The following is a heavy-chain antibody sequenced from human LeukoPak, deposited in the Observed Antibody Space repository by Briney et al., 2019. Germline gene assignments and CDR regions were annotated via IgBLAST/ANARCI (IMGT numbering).Heavy chain of an antibody. CDR3: AKGSMIVVVPSVFDP. Sequence: GGSLRLSCAVSGFTFSSYAMSWVRQAPGKGLEWASAISGSGGSTYYADSVKGRFTISRDNSKNTLYLQMNSLRAEDTAVNYCAKGSMIVVVPSVFDPWGQGTLVTVSS. D-gene: IGHD3-22*01. J-gene: IGHJ5*02. CDR1: GFTFSSYA. V-gene: IGHV3-23*01. CDR2: ISGSGGST.